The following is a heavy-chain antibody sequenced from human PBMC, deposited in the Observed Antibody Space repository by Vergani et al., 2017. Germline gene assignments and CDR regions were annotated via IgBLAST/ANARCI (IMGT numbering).Heavy chain of an antibody. Sequence: EVHLLESGGGLVQSGGSLRLSCAASGFTFSTYAMTWVRQAPGKGLEWVSTISSDGGSTYYADSVKGRFTISRDNSKNTLSLQMNSLTAEDTAIYYCAGPQGTSAYYDGGFDYWGQGILVTVSS. D-gene: IGHD3-22*01. CDR3: AGPQGTSAYYDGGFDY. J-gene: IGHJ4*02. CDR1: GFTFSTYA. CDR2: ISSDGGST. V-gene: IGHV3-23*01.